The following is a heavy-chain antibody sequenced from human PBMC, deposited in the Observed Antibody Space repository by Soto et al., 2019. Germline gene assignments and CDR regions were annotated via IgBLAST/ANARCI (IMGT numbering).Heavy chain of an antibody. D-gene: IGHD2-15*01. Sequence: SETLSLTCTVSGGSISSGGYYWSWIRQHPGKGLEWIGYIYYSGSTYYNPSLKSRVTISVDTSKNQFSLKLSSVTAADTAVYYCAREVVAATGVHNWFDPWGQGTLVTVSS. V-gene: IGHV4-31*03. CDR1: GGSISSGGYY. CDR3: AREVVAATGVHNWFDP. CDR2: IYYSGST. J-gene: IGHJ5*02.